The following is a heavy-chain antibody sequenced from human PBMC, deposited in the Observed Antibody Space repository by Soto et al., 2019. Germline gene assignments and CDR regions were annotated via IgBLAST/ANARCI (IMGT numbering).Heavy chain of an antibody. J-gene: IGHJ6*02. V-gene: IGHV3-73*01. D-gene: IGHD6-6*01. Sequence: GESLKISCVASGFTFSGSPMHWVRQASGKGLEWVARIRSKANNYATTYAASVKGRFTISRDDSKNTAYLQMNSLKTEDTAVYYCARASWGEQLHYYYYGMDVWGQGTTVTVSS. CDR3: ARASWGEQLHYYYYGMDV. CDR1: GFTFSGSP. CDR2: IRSKANNYAT.